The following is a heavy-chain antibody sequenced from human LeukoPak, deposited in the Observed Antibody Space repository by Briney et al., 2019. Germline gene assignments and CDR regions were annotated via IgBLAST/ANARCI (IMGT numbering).Heavy chain of an antibody. V-gene: IGHV4-4*02. CDR1: GGSISSSNW. Sequence: SETLSLTCAVSGGSISSSNWWSWVRQPPGKGLEWIGEIYHSGSTNYNPSLKGRVTISVDKSKNQFSLKLSSVTAADTAVYYCARTYYGSGSYYSSDWGQGTLVTVSS. J-gene: IGHJ4*02. CDR2: IYHSGST. D-gene: IGHD3-10*01. CDR3: ARTYYGSGSYYSSD.